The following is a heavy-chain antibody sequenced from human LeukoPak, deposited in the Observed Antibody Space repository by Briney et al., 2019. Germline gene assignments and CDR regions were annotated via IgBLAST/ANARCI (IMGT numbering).Heavy chain of an antibody. CDR2: IYYSGST. D-gene: IGHD3-22*01. V-gene: IGHV4-59*01. CDR3: ARALEYYDSTYFDY. Sequence: SETLSLTCTVSGGSISSYYWSWIRQPPGKGLEWIGYIYYSGSTNYNPSLKSRVTISVDTSKNELSLKLSSVTAADTAVYYCARALEYYDSTYFDYWGQGTLVTVSS. J-gene: IGHJ4*02. CDR1: GGSISSYY.